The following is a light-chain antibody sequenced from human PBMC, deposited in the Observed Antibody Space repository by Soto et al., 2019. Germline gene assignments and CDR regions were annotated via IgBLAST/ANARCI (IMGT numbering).Light chain of an antibody. CDR3: QQRSNWPLT. CDR1: QSVSSRD. J-gene: IGKJ3*01. Sequence: ELVWTQSPGTLSLSPGESSTLSCRASQSVSSRDLAWYQRKPGQAPRLLIYGSSNRATGIPARFSGSGSGTDFTLTISSLEPEDFAVYYCQQRSNWPLTFGPGTKVDIK. V-gene: IGKV3-11*01. CDR2: GSS.